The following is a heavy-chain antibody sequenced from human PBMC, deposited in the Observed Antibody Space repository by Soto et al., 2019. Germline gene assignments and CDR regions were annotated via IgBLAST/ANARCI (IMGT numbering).Heavy chain of an antibody. CDR3: ARGWSNSWPY. J-gene: IGHJ4*02. D-gene: IGHD2-2*01. V-gene: IGHV4-61*01. CDR1: GGSVSSGSYF. CDR2: MYDSGSS. Sequence: PSETLSLTCTVSGGSVSSGSYFWSWIRQPPGKGLEWIAFMYDSGSSSYNPSLKSRVSVSEDRSKKQFSLKLNSVTAADTAVYYCARGWSNSWPYWGQGTLVTVSS.